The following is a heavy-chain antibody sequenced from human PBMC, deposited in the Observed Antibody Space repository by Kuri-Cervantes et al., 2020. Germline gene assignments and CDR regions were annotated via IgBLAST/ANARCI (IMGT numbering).Heavy chain of an antibody. CDR1: GGSISSYY. Sequence: SETLSLTCTVSGGSISSYYWSWIRQPPGKGLEWIGYIYYSGSTNYNPSLKSRVTISVDTSKNQFSLKLSSVTAADTAEYSCARVSFTYDILTGYYPNHFDYWGQGTLVTVSS. J-gene: IGHJ4*02. CDR3: ARVSFTYDILTGYYPNHFDY. D-gene: IGHD3-9*01. CDR2: IYYSGST. V-gene: IGHV4-59*01.